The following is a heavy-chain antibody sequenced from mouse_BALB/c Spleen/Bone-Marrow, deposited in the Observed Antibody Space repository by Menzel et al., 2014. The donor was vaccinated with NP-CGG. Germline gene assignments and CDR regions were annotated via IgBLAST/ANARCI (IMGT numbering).Heavy chain of an antibody. CDR1: GFDFSRYW. J-gene: IGHJ2*01. Sequence: EVQLVESGGGLVQPGGSLKLSCAASGFDFSRYWMSWVRQAPGKGLEWIGEINPDSRTINYSPSLKDIFIISRDNAKNTLYLRLNKVRSEDTALYYCARPDYYGYLNYWGQGTTLTVSS. V-gene: IGHV4-1*02. CDR3: ARPDYYGYLNY. CDR2: INPDSRTI. D-gene: IGHD1-1*01.